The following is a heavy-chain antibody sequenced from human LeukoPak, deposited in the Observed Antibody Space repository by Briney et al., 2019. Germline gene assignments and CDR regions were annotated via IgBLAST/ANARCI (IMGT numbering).Heavy chain of an antibody. J-gene: IGHJ4*02. D-gene: IGHD4-17*01. CDR1: GGSISSGGYY. V-gene: IGHV4-31*03. CDR3: ARERATVTDY. Sequence: SETLSLTCTVSGGSISSGGYYWSWIRQHPGKGLEWIGYIYYSGSTYYNPSLKSRVTISVDTSKNQFSLKLSSVTAADTAAYYCARERATVTDYWGQGTLVTVSS. CDR2: IYYSGST.